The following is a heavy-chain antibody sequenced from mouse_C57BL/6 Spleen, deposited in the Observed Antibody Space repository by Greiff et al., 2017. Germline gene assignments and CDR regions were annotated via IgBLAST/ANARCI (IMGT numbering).Heavy chain of an antibody. CDR3: AREDGSSYPYAMDY. CDR2: ISDGGSYT. J-gene: IGHJ4*01. Sequence: EVKLVESGGGLVKPGGSLKLSCAASGFTFSSYAMSWVRQTPEKRLEWVATISDGGSYTYYPDNLKGRFTISRDNAKNNLYLQMSHLKSEDTAMYYCAREDGSSYPYAMDYWGQGTSVTVSS. V-gene: IGHV5-4*01. CDR1: GFTFSSYA. D-gene: IGHD1-1*01.